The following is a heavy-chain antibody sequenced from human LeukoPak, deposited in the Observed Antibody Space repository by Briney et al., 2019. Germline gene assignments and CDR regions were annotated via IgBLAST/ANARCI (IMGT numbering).Heavy chain of an antibody. CDR3: ARRQTAGTRVFDY. CDR2: ISTSGSTI. CDR1: GFTFSSYE. V-gene: IGHV3-48*03. Sequence: GRSLRLSCAASGFTFSSYEMNWVRQAPGKGLEWVSYISTSGSTIYYADSVKGRFTISRDNAKNSLHLQMNSLRAEDTAVYYCARRQTAGTRVFDYWGQGTLVTVSS. J-gene: IGHJ4*02.